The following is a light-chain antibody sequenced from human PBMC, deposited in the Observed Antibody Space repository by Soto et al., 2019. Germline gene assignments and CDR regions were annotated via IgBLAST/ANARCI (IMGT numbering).Light chain of an antibody. Sequence: DVQMTQSPSTLSASVGDRVPLTCRASQSISNWLAWYQQKPGKAPKLLISVASTLQSGVPSRFSGSGSGTEFTLTITSLQPDDFATYYCQQYHAYPLTFGQGTKVDIK. V-gene: IGKV1-5*01. CDR2: VAS. CDR3: QQYHAYPLT. CDR1: QSISNW. J-gene: IGKJ1*01.